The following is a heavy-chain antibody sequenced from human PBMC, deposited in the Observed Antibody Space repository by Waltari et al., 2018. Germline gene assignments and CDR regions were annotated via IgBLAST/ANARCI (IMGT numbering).Heavy chain of an antibody. V-gene: IGHV1-69*12. J-gene: IGHJ3*02. D-gene: IGHD1-26*01. CDR2: IIPIYGTP. Sequence: QVQLVQSGAEVKKPGSSVKVSCKASGGAFGTYAITWVRQAPGHGLEWVGGIIPIYGTPNFAQNFQGRVTFTADASTTTAYMELTSLKSEDTAIYFCARRNLGYAFDIWGQGTLVTVSS. CDR3: ARRNLGYAFDI. CDR1: GGAFGTYA.